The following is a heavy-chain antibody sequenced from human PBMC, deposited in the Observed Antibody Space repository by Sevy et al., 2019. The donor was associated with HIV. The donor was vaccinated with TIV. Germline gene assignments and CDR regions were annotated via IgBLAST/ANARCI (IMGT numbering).Heavy chain of an antibody. CDR3: ARDLEFYDYGDYGPAFMPDY. V-gene: IGHV3-33*01. D-gene: IGHD4-17*01. CDR2: IWSDGAYQ. CDR1: GFTFSAYA. Sequence: GGSLRLSCTTSGFTFSAYAMHWVRQAPGKGLEWVAIIWSDGAYQYHGDSVKGRFTISRDNSKNTLYLQMNSLRVEDTAVYYCARDLEFYDYGDYGPAFMPDYWGQGTLVTVSS. J-gene: IGHJ4*02.